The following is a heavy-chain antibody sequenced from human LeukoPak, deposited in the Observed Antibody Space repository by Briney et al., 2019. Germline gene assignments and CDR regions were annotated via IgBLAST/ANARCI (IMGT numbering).Heavy chain of an antibody. Sequence: GGSLRLSCAVSGITLSNYGMSWVRQAPGKGLEWVAGISDSGGRTNYADSVKGRFTISRDNPKTTLYLQMNSLRAEDTAVYFCAKRGVVIRVILVGFHKEAYYFDSWGQGALVTVSS. V-gene: IGHV3-23*01. CDR3: AKRGVVIRVILVGFHKEAYYFDS. D-gene: IGHD3-22*01. CDR2: ISDSGGRT. CDR1: GITLSNYG. J-gene: IGHJ4*02.